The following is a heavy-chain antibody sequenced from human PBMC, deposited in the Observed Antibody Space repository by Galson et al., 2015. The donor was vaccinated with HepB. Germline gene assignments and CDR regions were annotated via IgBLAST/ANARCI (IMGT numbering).Heavy chain of an antibody. Sequence: PALVKPTQTLTLTCTCSGFSLSTSGVGVGWIRQPPGKALEWLAFIYWDDDKRYSPSLKSRLTITKDTSKNQVVLTMTNMDSVDTATYYCAHGTDGDYVDNWGQGTLVTVSS. D-gene: IGHD4-17*01. CDR3: AHGTDGDYVDN. V-gene: IGHV2-5*02. CDR2: IYWDDDK. CDR1: GFSLSTSGVG. J-gene: IGHJ4*02.